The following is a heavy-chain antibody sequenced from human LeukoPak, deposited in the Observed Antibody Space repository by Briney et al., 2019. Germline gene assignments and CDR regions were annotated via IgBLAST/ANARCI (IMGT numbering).Heavy chain of an antibody. V-gene: IGHV3-74*01. CDR3: ARATPGWWELQR. Sequence: GGSLRLSCAASGLTVSSNYMSWVRQAPGKGLVWVSRISVGGSSTSYADSVKGRFTISRDNDKNTLFLQMNSLRAEDTAVYYCARATPGWWELQRWGQGTLVTVSS. CDR2: ISVGGSST. CDR1: GLTVSSNY. J-gene: IGHJ4*02. D-gene: IGHD1-26*01.